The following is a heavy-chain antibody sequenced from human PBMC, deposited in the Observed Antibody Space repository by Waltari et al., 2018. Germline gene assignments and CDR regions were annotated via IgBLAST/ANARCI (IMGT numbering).Heavy chain of an antibody. CDR1: GYSFPNYA. Sequence: QVQLVQSGSELKKPGASVKVSCKASGYSFPNYAINWIRQAPGHGLELIGWINTNTRNPVYVQGFTGRFVFSLDTSVNTAYLQINSLKAEDTAVYFCAREVVPPARVVVNWFDPWGQGTLVTVSS. CDR3: AREVVPPARVVVNWFDP. J-gene: IGHJ5*02. CDR2: INTNTRNP. V-gene: IGHV7-4-1*02. D-gene: IGHD2-2*01.